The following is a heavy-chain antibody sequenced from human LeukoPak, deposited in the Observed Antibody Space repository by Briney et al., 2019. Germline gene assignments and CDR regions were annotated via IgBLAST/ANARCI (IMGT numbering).Heavy chain of an antibody. Sequence: GGSLRLSCAASGFTFSSYAMSWVRQAPGNGLEWVSAISGSGGSTYYADSVKGRFTISRDNSKNTLYLQMNSLRAEDTAVYYCAKLRSWCSSTSCSIYYYYGMDVWGQGTTVTVSS. CDR2: ISGSGGST. CDR1: GFTFSSYA. J-gene: IGHJ6*02. CDR3: AKLRSWCSSTSCSIYYYYGMDV. D-gene: IGHD2-2*01. V-gene: IGHV3-23*01.